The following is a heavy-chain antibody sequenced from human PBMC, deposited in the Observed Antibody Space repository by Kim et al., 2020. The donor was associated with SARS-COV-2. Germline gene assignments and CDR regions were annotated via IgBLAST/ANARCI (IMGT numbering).Heavy chain of an antibody. CDR2: ISGSGGST. CDR1: GFTFSSYA. Sequence: GGSLRLSCAASGFTFSSYAMSWVRQAPGKGLEWVSAISGSGGSTYYADSVKGRFTISRDNSKNTLYLQMNSLRAEDTAVYYCAKWNTKMRPVPAAIAGFLDYWGQGTLVTVSS. J-gene: IGHJ4*02. D-gene: IGHD2-2*02. V-gene: IGHV3-23*01. CDR3: AKWNTKMRPVPAAIAGFLDY.